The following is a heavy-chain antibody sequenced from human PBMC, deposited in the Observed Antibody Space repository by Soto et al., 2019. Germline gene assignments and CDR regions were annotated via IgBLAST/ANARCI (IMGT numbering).Heavy chain of an antibody. Sequence: QVQLVQSGAEVKKPGSSVKVSCKASGGTFSSYAISWVRQAPGQGLEWMGGIIPIFGTANYAQKFQGRVTITADESTSTAYMELSSLRSEDTAVYYCARLRTGTMDYYYYYGMDVWGQGTTVTVSS. CDR2: IIPIFGTA. CDR3: ARLRTGTMDYYYYYGMDV. J-gene: IGHJ6*02. V-gene: IGHV1-69*01. D-gene: IGHD1-7*01. CDR1: GGTFSSYA.